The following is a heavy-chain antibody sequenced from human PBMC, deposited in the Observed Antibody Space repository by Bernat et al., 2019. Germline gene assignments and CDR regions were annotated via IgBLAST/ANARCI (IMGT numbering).Heavy chain of an antibody. CDR1: GFTFSSYE. J-gene: IGHJ4*02. D-gene: IGHD4-17*01. CDR3: VRDFNAESYGDY. V-gene: IGHV3-48*03. CDR2: ISSSGSTI. Sequence: VQLVESGGGLVQPGGSLRLSCAASGFTFSSYEMNWVRQAPGKGLEWVSYISSSGSTIYYADSVKGRFTISRDNVKNSMYLQMNSLRAEDTAVYYCVRDFNAESYGDYRGQGTLATGPS.